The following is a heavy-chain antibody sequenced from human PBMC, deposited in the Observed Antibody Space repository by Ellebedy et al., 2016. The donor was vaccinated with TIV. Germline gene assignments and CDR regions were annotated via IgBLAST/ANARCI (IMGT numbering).Heavy chain of an antibody. CDR2: ISAYNGNT. CDR1: GYTFINYG. D-gene: IGHD3-10*02. Sequence: AASVKVSCKASGYTFINYGISWVRQAPGQGLEWMGWISAYNGNTNYAEKFQDRVTMTTDTATSTAYMELGSLRSDDTAVFYCAKSGLFGELLYLDYWGQGTPVTVTS. CDR3: AKSGLFGELLYLDY. V-gene: IGHV1-18*01. J-gene: IGHJ4*02.